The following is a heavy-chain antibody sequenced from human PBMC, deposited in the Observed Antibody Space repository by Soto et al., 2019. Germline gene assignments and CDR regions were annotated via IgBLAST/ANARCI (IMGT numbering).Heavy chain of an antibody. D-gene: IGHD3-3*01. CDR2: INNDGSST. J-gene: IGHJ6*02. V-gene: IGHV3-74*01. CDR1: GFTFSSYW. CDR3: AREVTVFGVIIPTPMDV. Sequence: PGGSLRLSCAASGFTFSSYWMHWVRQAPGKGLVWVSRINNDGSSTSYADSVKGRFTISRDNAKKSLYLQMNSLRAEDTAVYYCAREVTVFGVIIPTPMDVWGQGTTVTVSS.